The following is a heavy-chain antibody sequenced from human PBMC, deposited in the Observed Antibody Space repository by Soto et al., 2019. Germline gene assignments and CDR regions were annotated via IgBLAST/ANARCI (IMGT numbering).Heavy chain of an antibody. D-gene: IGHD2-8*01. CDR2: INSDGSST. V-gene: IGHV3-74*01. CDR3: ARVGYCTNGVCYKGVDY. J-gene: IGHJ4*02. CDR1: GFTFSSYW. Sequence: GGSLRLSCAASGFTFSSYWMHWVRQAPGKGLVWVSRINSDGSSTSYADSVKGRFTISRDNAKNTLYLQMNSLRAEDTAVYYCARVGYCTNGVCYKGVDYWDPGALLTVSS.